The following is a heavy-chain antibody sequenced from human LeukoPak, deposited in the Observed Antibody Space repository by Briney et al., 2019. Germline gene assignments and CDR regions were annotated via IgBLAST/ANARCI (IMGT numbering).Heavy chain of an antibody. CDR2: LSWNSGSI. CDR3: AKDTYYDFWSGYSPFDY. Sequence: AGGSLRLSCAASGFTFDDYAMHWVRQAPGRGLEGASGLSWNSGSIGYADSVKGRFTISRDNAKNSLYLQMNSLRAEDTALYYCAKDTYYDFWSGYSPFDYWGQGTLVTVSS. V-gene: IGHV3-9*01. CDR1: GFTFDDYA. J-gene: IGHJ4*02. D-gene: IGHD3-3*01.